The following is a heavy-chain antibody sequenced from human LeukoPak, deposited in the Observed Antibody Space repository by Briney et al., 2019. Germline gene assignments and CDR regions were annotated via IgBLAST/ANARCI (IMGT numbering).Heavy chain of an antibody. D-gene: IGHD1-1*01. J-gene: IGHJ4*02. CDR2: ISAYNGNT. V-gene: IGHV1-18*01. CDR1: GGSLRNYT. Sequence: GASVKVSCKTSGGSLRNYTISWVRQAPGQGLEWMGWISAYNGNTNYAQKLQGRVTMTTDTSTSTAYMELRSLRSDDTTVYYCATRGPLERLDYWGQGTLVTVSS. CDR3: ATRGPLERLDY.